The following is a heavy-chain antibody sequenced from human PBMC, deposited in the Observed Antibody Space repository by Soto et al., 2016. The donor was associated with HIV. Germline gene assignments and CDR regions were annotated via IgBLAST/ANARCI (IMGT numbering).Heavy chain of an antibody. V-gene: IGHV3-49*04. Sequence: EVQLVESGGDLAQPGRSLRIYCTTSGFPFGDYAMSWVRQAPGKGLEWVSFIRSKDYGGTSEYAASVKGRFTMSRDDSKSFAYLQMNSLKIEDTGMYYCTRYATVTRSFDSWGQGTLVTVSS. CDR1: GFPFGDYA. J-gene: IGHJ4*02. CDR2: IRSKDYGGTS. D-gene: IGHD4-4*01. CDR3: TRYATVTRSFDS.